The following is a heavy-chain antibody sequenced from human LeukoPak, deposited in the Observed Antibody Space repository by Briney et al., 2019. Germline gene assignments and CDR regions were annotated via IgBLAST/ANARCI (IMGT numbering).Heavy chain of an antibody. CDR3: ARVGLGEAYSSSPDDY. CDR2: IYTSGST. Sequence: SETLSLTCTVSGGSISSYYWSWIRQPAGKGLEWIGRIYTSGSTNYNPSLKSRVTISVDTSKNQFSLKLSSVTAADTAVYYCARVGLGEAYSSSPDDYWGQGTLVTVSS. CDR1: GGSISSYY. J-gene: IGHJ4*02. V-gene: IGHV4-4*07. D-gene: IGHD6-13*01.